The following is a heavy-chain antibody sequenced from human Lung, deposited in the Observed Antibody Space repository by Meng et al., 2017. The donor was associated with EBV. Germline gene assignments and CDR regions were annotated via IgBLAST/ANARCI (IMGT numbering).Heavy chain of an antibody. V-gene: IGHV4-59*06. J-gene: IGHJ5*02. Sequence: QEVGLGGLKSAGVRPRICTDTALSSSRCDGSGSRHERRKGPHGRGESEDSGSTYYNPSLKCRVTISVDTSKIQFSLNLTFVTAADTAVYYCATTTVRGVNWIDPWGQGTLVTVSS. CDR3: ATTTVRGVNWIDP. CDR1: ALSSSRCD. CDR2: SEDSGST. D-gene: IGHD3-10*01.